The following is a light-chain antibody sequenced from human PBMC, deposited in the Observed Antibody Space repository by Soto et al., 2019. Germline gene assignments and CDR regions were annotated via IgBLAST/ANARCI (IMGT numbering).Light chain of an antibody. CDR1: QSVTDF. V-gene: IGKV3-11*01. CDR2: DAS. J-gene: IGKJ2*01. Sequence: EIVLTQSPVTLSLSPGERATLSCRASQSVTDFLAWYQQKPGQAPRLLIYDASNRATGIPARFSGSGSGTDFTLTISSLEPEDFAVYYCQQYNNWPYTFGQGTKLEIK. CDR3: QQYNNWPYT.